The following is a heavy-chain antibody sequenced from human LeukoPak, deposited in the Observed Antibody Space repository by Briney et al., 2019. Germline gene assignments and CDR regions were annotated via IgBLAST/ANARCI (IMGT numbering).Heavy chain of an antibody. Sequence: SQTLSLTCTVSGGSLSSGSYYWSWIRQPAGKGLEWIGRIYTSGSTNYNPSLKSRVTISVDTSKNQFSLKLSSVTAADTAVYYCARDQGWELGGFAFDIWGQGTMVTVSS. CDR1: GGSLSSGSYY. V-gene: IGHV4-61*02. CDR2: IYTSGST. CDR3: ARDQGWELGGFAFDI. D-gene: IGHD1-26*01. J-gene: IGHJ3*02.